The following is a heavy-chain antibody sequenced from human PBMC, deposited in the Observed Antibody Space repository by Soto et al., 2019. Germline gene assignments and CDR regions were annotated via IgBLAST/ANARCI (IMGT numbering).Heavy chain of an antibody. CDR1: GFTFSSYS. D-gene: IGHD3-16*02. Sequence: GGSLRLSCAASGFTFSSYSMNWVRQAPGKGLEWVSSISSSSSYIYYADSVKGRFTISRDNAKNSLYLQMNSLRAEDTAVYYCARGVMITFGGVIVIPGTSYYYYGMDVWGQGTTVPVSS. V-gene: IGHV3-21*01. J-gene: IGHJ6*02. CDR2: ISSSSSYI. CDR3: ARGVMITFGGVIVIPGTSYYYYGMDV.